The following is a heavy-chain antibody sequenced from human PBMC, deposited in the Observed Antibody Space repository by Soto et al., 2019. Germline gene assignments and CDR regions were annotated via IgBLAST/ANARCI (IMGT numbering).Heavy chain of an antibody. Sequence: SESLSLTSTVAGGSLSRYYWSWIRQPPGKGLEWIGYIFYSGSTNYNPSLKKRATISGDTSKNQFSLKLSSVTAADTAVYYCARHNRYSTSNCFDPWGQGTMVTSPQ. CDR1: GGSLSRYY. D-gene: IGHD6-13*01. CDR2: IFYSGST. V-gene: IGHV4-59*08. CDR3: ARHNRYSTSNCFDP. J-gene: IGHJ5*02.